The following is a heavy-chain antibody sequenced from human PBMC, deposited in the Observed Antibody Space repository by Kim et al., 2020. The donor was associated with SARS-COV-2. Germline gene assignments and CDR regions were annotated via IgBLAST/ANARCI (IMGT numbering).Heavy chain of an antibody. CDR1: GFTFSSYS. D-gene: IGHD3-16*02. V-gene: IGHV3-21*01. J-gene: IGHJ4*02. Sequence: GGSLRLSCAASGFTFSSYSMNWVRQAPGKGLEWVSSISSSSSYIYYADSVKGRFTISRDNAKNSLYLQMNSLSAEDTAVYYCASGGRAYDYVWGSYRPTLLDYRGQGTLVTSPQ. CDR3: ASGGRAYDYVWGSYRPTLLDY. CDR2: ISSSSSYI.